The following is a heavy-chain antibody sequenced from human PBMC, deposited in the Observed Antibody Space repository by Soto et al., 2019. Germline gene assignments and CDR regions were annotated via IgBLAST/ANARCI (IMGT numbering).Heavy chain of an antibody. Sequence: ASVKVSCKASGYTFTSYAMHWVRQAPGQRLEWMGWINAGNGNTKYSQKFQGRVTITRDTSASTAYMELSSLRSEDTAVYYCARGRYEYSSSSNYFDYWGQGTLVTVSS. CDR3: ARGRYEYSSSSNYFDY. CDR1: GYTFTSYA. J-gene: IGHJ4*02. D-gene: IGHD6-6*01. CDR2: INAGNGNT. V-gene: IGHV1-3*01.